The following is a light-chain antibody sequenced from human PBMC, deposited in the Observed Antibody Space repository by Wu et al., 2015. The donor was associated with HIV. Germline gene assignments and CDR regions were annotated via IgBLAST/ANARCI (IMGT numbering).Light chain of an antibody. J-gene: IGKJ1*01. V-gene: IGKV3-20*01. Sequence: EIVLTQSPGTLSLSPGERVTVSCRASQSVNYRNLAWYQQKPGQAPRLLMYDTATRMPGIPDRISGGGSGTDFTLTISRLEPEDFAVYYCQYYGKANRGTFGQRDQRWK. CDR3: QYYGKANRGT. CDR2: DTA. CDR1: QSVNYRN.